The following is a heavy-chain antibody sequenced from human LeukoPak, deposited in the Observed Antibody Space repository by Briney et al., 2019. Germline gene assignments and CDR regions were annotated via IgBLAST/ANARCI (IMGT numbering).Heavy chain of an antibody. CDR3: ASYGSVSYFEY. V-gene: IGHV3-48*03. J-gene: IGHJ4*02. D-gene: IGHD3-10*01. CDR1: GFTFSTYA. CDR2: ITGSGSTI. Sequence: HPGGSLRLSCAASGFTFSTYAMHWVRQAPGKGLEWVSHITGSGSTIYYADSVKGRFAISRDNAKNSLYLQMNSLRAEDTAVYYCASYGSVSYFEYWGQGTLVTVSS.